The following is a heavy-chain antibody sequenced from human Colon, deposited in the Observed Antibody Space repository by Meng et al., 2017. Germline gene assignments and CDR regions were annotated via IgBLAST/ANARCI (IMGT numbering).Heavy chain of an antibody. CDR2: IFYTGTA. CDR1: GLSIGTTGAY. CDR3: ARADCTAGICYQFDN. D-gene: IGHD2-8*02. J-gene: IGHJ4*02. Sequence: GRLQELCPGLVNHSQPLFLTCNVSGLSIGTTGAYWTWIRQRPGKGLEWIGKIFYTGTAHYNPSLKTRAAMSVDRSKNQFSLKLSSVTAADTAVYYCARADCTAGICYQFDNWGQGTLVTVSS. V-gene: IGHV4-31*03.